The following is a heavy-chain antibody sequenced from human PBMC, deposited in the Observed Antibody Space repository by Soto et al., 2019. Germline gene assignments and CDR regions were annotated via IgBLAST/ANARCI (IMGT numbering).Heavy chain of an antibody. CDR2: IYHSGST. CDR1: GGSISSGGYS. Sequence: SETLSLTCAVSGGSISSGGYSWSWIRQPPGKGLEWIGYIYHSGSTYYNPSLKSRVTISVDKSKNQFSLKLSSVTAADTAMYYCARGGVDYYDSSGYYFSPYYFDYWGQGTLVTVSS. D-gene: IGHD3-22*01. V-gene: IGHV4-30-2*01. J-gene: IGHJ4*02. CDR3: ARGGVDYYDSSGYYFSPYYFDY.